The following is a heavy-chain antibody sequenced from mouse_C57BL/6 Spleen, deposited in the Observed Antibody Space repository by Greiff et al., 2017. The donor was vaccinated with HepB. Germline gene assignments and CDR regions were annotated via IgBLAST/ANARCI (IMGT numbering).Heavy chain of an antibody. CDR3: ARSGFYEGGKYFDY. Sequence: VQLQQSGPELVKPGASVKISCKASGYTFTDYYMNWVKQSHGKSLEWIGDINPNNGGTSYNQKFKGKATLTVDKSSSTAYMELRSLTSEDSAVYYCARSGFYEGGKYFDYWGQGTTLTVSS. CDR2: INPNNGGT. D-gene: IGHD2-3*01. V-gene: IGHV1-26*01. J-gene: IGHJ2*01. CDR1: GYTFTDYY.